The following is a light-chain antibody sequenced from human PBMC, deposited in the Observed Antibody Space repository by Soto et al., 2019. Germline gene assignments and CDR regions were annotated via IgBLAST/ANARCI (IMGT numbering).Light chain of an antibody. Sequence: DTQMTQSPSSLSASVGDTITINCRASQSVSKYLSWYQHTLGKAPQLLIYAASSLYSGVPSRFSGSGSGTYFTLTIRNVQPEDSATYYCHQTYTSPGTFGQGTKVEIK. CDR1: QSVSKY. J-gene: IGKJ1*01. V-gene: IGKV1-39*01. CDR2: AAS. CDR3: HQTYTSPGT.